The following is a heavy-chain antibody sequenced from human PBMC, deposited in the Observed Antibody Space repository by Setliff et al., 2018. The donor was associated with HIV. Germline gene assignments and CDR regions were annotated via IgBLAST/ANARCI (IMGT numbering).Heavy chain of an antibody. D-gene: IGHD3-22*01. CDR2: IDPTDGST. J-gene: IGHJ5*02. Sequence: ASVKVSCKSSGYRFSNHFIHWVRQAPGQGLEWMEVIDPTDGSTSFTQKLQGRVTMTTDTSTSTAYMELRSLRSDDTAVYYCARVTDSSVPPGANWFDPWGQGTLVTVSS. CDR1: GYRFSNHF. CDR3: ARVTDSSVPPGANWFDP. V-gene: IGHV1-46*01.